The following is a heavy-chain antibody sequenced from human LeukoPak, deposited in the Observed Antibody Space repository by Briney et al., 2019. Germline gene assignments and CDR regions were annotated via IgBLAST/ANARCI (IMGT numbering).Heavy chain of an antibody. D-gene: IGHD2-21*01. CDR3: ARGRIGSDYRYFDY. Sequence: PAGGSLRLSCAASGLTFSSYGMSWVRQAPGKGLEWVAHINHDETQRYYVDSVRGRFTISRDNAKNPLYLQMNSLRAEDTAVYFCARGRIGSDYRYFDYWGQGILVTVSS. CDR2: INHDETQR. V-gene: IGHV3-7*05. CDR1: GLTFSSYG. J-gene: IGHJ4*02.